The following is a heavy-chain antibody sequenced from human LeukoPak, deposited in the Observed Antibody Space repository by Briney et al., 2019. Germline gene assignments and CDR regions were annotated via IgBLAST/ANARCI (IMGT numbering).Heavy chain of an antibody. Sequence: GGSLRLSCAASGFTFSSYGMHWVPQAPGKGVEWVAVIWYDKTNTYYADYVKGRFTISRDNSKTTLYMQMNSLRAEDTAVSYWARYFCSGGSCYPDAFDIWGQGTMVTVSS. CDR3: ARYFCSGGSCYPDAFDI. J-gene: IGHJ3*02. CDR1: GFTFSSYG. D-gene: IGHD2-15*01. V-gene: IGHV3-33*01. CDR2: IWYDKTNT.